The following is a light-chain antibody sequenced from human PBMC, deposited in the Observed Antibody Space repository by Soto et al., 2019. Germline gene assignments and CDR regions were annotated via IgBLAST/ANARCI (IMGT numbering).Light chain of an antibody. CDR1: QDISNY. CDR3: QQYYKLPPT. Sequence: DIQMTQSPSSLSASVGDRVTITCQASQDISNYLNLYQQKPGKAPKLLIYDASNLETGVPSRFSGSGSGTDFTFTISSLQTEDIATYYCQQYYKLPPTCGGGNKVEIK. J-gene: IGKJ4*01. V-gene: IGKV1-33*01. CDR2: DAS.